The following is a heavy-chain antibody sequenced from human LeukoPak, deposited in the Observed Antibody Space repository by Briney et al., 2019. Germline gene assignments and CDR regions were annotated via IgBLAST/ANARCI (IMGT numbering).Heavy chain of an antibody. CDR1: GYTFTSYG. V-gene: IGHV1-18*01. J-gene: IGHJ4*02. D-gene: IGHD2-2*03. CDR2: ISAYNGNT. CDR3: ARLDSRLGAFDY. Sequence: GASVKVSCKASGYTFTSYGISWVRQAPGQGLDWMGWISAYNGNTNYAQKLQGRVTMTTDTSTSTAHMELRSLRSDDTAVYYCARLDSRLGAFDYWGQGTLVTVSS.